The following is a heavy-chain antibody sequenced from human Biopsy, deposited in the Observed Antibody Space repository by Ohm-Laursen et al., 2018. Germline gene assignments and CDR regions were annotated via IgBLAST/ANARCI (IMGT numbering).Heavy chain of an antibody. CDR2: INSSGSTK. Sequence: GSLRLSCAASGFPVSDYCMSWIRQAPGRGLEWVSDINSSGSTKYHAESVKGRFTISRDNAMNSVYLQMNSLRGEDTAVYYCARAVGIAAAPIDYWGQGTLVIVSS. J-gene: IGHJ4*02. D-gene: IGHD2-15*01. CDR1: GFPVSDYC. V-gene: IGHV3-11*01. CDR3: ARAVGIAAAPIDY.